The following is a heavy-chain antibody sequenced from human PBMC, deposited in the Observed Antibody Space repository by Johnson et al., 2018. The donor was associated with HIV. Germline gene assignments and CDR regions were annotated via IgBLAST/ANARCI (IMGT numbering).Heavy chain of an antibody. D-gene: IGHD3-10*01. CDR1: GFTFSDYY. J-gene: IGHJ3*02. V-gene: IGHV3-11*04. CDR3: ARGALGSFDI. CDR2: ISSSGSTI. Sequence: QVQLVESGGGVVQSGRSLRLSCAASGFTFSDYYMSWIRQAPGKGLEWVSYISSSGSTIYYADSVKGRFTISRDNAKNTVYLQMDSLRDEDMAVYYCARGALGSFDIWGQGTMVTVSA.